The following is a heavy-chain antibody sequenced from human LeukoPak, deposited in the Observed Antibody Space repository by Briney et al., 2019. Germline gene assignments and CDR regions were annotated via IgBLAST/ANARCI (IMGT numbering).Heavy chain of an antibody. V-gene: IGHV3-7*01. Sequence: GGSLRLSCAASGFTFSSYAMSWVRQAPGKGLEWVANIKQDGSEKYYVDSVKGRFTISRDNAKNSLYLQMNSLRAEDTAVYYCARLGTQGNDYWGQGTLVTVSS. J-gene: IGHJ4*02. CDR3: ARLGTQGNDY. D-gene: IGHD3-10*01. CDR1: GFTFSSYA. CDR2: IKQDGSEK.